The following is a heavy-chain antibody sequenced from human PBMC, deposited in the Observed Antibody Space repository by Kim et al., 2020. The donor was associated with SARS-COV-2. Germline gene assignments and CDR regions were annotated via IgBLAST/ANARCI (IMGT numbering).Heavy chain of an antibody. V-gene: IGHV3-7*03. CDR2: IKRDGSEK. CDR3: ARDNRFGGAYGMDV. Sequence: GGSLRLSCAASGFTFSSYWMSWVRQAPGKGLEWVANIKRDGSEKYCVDSVKGRFTISRDNAKNSLYLQMNSLRAEDTAVYYCARDNRFGGAYGMDVWGQGTTVTVSS. CDR1: GFTFSSYW. D-gene: IGHD3-10*01. J-gene: IGHJ6*02.